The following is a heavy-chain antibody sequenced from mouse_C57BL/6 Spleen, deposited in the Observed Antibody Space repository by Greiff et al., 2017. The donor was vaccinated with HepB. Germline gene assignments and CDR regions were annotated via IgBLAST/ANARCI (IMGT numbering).Heavy chain of an antibody. D-gene: IGHD1-1*01. V-gene: IGHV1-69*01. CDR3: ARGAVVAKRGFAY. J-gene: IGHJ3*01. CDR2: IDPSDSYT. Sequence: QVQLKQSGAELVMPGASVKLSCKASGYTFTSYWMHWVKQRPGQGLEWIGEIDPSDSYTNYNQKFKGKSTLTVDKSSSTAYMQLSSLTSEDSAVYYCARGAVVAKRGFAYWGQGTLVTVSA. CDR1: GYTFTSYW.